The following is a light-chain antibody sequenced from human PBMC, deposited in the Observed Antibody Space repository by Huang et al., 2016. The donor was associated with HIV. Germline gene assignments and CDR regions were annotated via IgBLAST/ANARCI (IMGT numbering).Light chain of an antibody. J-gene: IGKJ1*01. V-gene: IGKV3-15*01. Sequence: EILMTQSPGILSVSPGERATLSCRASQSVNNNLAWYQQNPGQTPRLLIYAASTRATGVPAWFSGSGSGTDFTLTITSLESEDLALYYCQQYDDWPRTFGQGTRVEIK. CDR2: AAS. CDR3: QQYDDWPRT. CDR1: QSVNNN.